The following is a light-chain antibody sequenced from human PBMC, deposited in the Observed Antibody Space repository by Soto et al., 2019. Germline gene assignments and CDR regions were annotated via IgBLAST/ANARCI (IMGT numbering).Light chain of an antibody. CDR1: PSVSSY. CDR3: QQRSNWPPIT. V-gene: IGKV3-11*01. Sequence: EIVLTQSPATLSLSPGERATLSCRASPSVSSYLAWYQQKPGQAPRLLIYDASNRATGIPARFSGSGSGTEFTLTISSLEPEDVAVYYCQQRSNWPPITFGQGTRLEIK. J-gene: IGKJ5*01. CDR2: DAS.